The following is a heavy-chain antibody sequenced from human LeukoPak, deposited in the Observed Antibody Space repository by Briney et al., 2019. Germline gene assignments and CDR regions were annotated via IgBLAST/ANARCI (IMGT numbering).Heavy chain of an antibody. CDR3: ARGVVTTQCGYGHFDY. CDR2: IYYSGST. CDR1: GSSITSSSYF. D-gene: IGHD2-21*02. Sequence: SETLSLTCTASGSSITSSSYFWAWIRQTPGQGLDWIGTIYYSGSTYYNPPFKSRVTLLLDTSKYTFSLKLSSVTAADTAVYYCARGVVTTQCGYGHFDYWGLGTLVTVSS. J-gene: IGHJ4*02. V-gene: IGHV4-39*07.